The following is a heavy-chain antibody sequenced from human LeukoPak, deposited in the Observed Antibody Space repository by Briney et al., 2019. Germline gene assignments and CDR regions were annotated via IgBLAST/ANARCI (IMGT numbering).Heavy chain of an antibody. CDR1: GFTLSSDA. CDR3: AKNLLSLWLIDN. D-gene: IGHD2-21*01. Sequence: GGSLRLSCAASGFTLSSDAMNWVRRAPGKGLEWVSSISGDGRNIQYADSVKGRFTISRDNSKNTLYLQMNSLRAEDTALYYCAKNLLSLWLIDNWGQGTLVTVSS. J-gene: IGHJ4*02. V-gene: IGHV3-23*01. CDR2: ISGDGRNI.